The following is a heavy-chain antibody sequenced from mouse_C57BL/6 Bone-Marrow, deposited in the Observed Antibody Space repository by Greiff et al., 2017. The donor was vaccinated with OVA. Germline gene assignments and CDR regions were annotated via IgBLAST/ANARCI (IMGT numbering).Heavy chain of an antibody. V-gene: IGHV1-81*01. D-gene: IGHD1-1*01. CDR1: GYTFTSYG. CDR2: IYPRSGNS. J-gene: IGHJ1*03. Sequence: QVQLQPSGAELARPGASVKLSCKASGYTFTSYGISWVKQRTGQGLEWIGEIYPRSGNSYYNEKFKGKATLTADKSSSTAYMELRSLTSEDSAVYFCASLGLRYWYFDVWGTGTTVTVSS. CDR3: ASLGLRYWYFDV.